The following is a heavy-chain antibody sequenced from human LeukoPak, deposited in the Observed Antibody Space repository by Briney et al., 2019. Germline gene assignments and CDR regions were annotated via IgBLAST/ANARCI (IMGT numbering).Heavy chain of an antibody. J-gene: IGHJ5*02. CDR1: GYTFTNYW. Sequence: GESLKISCKSSGYTFTNYWIGWVRHMPGKGLEWMGIIYPGDSDIRYSPSFQGQVTISADKSISTAYLQWSSLKASDTAMYYCARLQLGRDNWFDPWGQGTLVTVSS. V-gene: IGHV5-51*01. CDR3: ARLQLGRDNWFDP. CDR2: IYPGDSDI. D-gene: IGHD1-26*01.